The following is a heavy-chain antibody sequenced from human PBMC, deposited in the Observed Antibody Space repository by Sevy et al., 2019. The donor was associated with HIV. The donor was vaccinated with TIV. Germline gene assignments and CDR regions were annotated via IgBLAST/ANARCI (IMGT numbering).Heavy chain of an antibody. CDR1: GYTFTGYY. CDR2: INPSSGGT. D-gene: IGHD3-9*01. CDR3: ARGANYDILTGYPWDY. V-gene: IGHV1-2*02. J-gene: IGHJ4*02. Sequence: ASVKVSCKASGYTFTGYYMHWVRQAPGQGLEWMGWINPSSGGTNYPQKFQGRVTMTRDTSIRTAYMELSRLRSDDTAVYYCARGANYDILTGYPWDYWGQGTLVTVSS.